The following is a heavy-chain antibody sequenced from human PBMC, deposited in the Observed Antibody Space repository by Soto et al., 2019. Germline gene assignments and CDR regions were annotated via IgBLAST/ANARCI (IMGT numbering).Heavy chain of an antibody. V-gene: IGHV4-39*01. J-gene: IGHJ4*02. CDR1: GVSISSSSYY. CDR3: ARHGSY. Sequence: SETLSLTCTVSGVSISSSSYYWGWIRQTPGKGLEWIGTIYFSGKTYYNLSLKSRLTISVDRSKNQFALNLTSVTAADTAVYYCARHGSYWGPGTLVTVSS. CDR2: IYFSGKT.